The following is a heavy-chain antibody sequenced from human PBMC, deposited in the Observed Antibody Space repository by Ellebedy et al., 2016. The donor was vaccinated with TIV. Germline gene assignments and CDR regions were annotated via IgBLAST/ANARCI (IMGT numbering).Heavy chain of an antibody. CDR3: ARHPPGIVDY. Sequence: GGSLRLXXKGSGYSFTSYWISWVRQMPGKGLEWMGRIDPSDSYTNYSPSFQGHVTISADKSISTAYLQWSSLKASDTAMYYCARHPPGIVDYWGQGTLVTVSS. V-gene: IGHV5-10-1*01. D-gene: IGHD3-10*01. CDR2: IDPSDSYT. J-gene: IGHJ4*02. CDR1: GYSFTSYW.